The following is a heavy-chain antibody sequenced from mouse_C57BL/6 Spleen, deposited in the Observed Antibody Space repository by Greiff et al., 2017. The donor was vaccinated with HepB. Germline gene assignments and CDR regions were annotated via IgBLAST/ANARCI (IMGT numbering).Heavy chain of an antibody. CDR1: GFSLTSYG. CDR2: IWSGGST. Sequence: VMLVESGPGLVQPSQSLSITCTVSGFSLTSYGVHWVRQSPGKGLEWLGVIWSGGSTDYNAAFISRLSISKDNSKSQVFFKMNSLQADDTAIYYCARTALLDYYAMDYWGQGTSVTVSS. J-gene: IGHJ4*01. D-gene: IGHD2-10*02. CDR3: ARTALLDYYAMDY. V-gene: IGHV2-2*01.